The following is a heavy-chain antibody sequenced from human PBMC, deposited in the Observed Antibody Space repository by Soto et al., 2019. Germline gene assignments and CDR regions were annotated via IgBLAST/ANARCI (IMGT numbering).Heavy chain of an antibody. J-gene: IGHJ3*02. V-gene: IGHV4-59*01. D-gene: IGHD3-10*01. CDR3: ARVRQGTAGAFDI. CDR2: IYYSGNT. CDR1: GGSISSYY. Sequence: PSETLSLTCTVSGGSISSYYWSWIRQPPGKGLEWIGDIYYSGNTNYRPSLKSRVTMSVDTSKNQFSLKLRSVTAADTAVYYCARVRQGTAGAFDIWGQGTMVTVSS.